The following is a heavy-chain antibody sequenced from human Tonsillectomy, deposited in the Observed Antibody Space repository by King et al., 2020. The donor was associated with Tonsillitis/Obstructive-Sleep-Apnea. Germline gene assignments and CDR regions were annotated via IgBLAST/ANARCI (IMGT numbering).Heavy chain of an antibody. CDR1: GFSLSNVGMG. D-gene: IGHD6-6*01. J-gene: IGHJ6*03. Sequence: TLKESGPVLVKPPETLTLTCTVSGFSLSNVGMGVSWIRQPPGKALEWLAHIFSNDEKSYNTSLESRLTISKDTSRSQVVLTVTNMDPVDTATYYCARAPSSSYFYYYYMDVWGKGTTVTVSS. CDR2: IFSNDEK. V-gene: IGHV2-26*01. CDR3: ARAPSSSYFYYYYMDV.